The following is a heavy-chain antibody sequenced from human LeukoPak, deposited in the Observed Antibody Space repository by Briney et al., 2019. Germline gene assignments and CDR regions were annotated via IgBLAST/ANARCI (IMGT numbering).Heavy chain of an antibody. CDR3: ARDRNCSGDNCFDAFDI. D-gene: IGHD2-15*01. CDR2: ISYDGSNK. V-gene: IGHV3-30-3*01. J-gene: IGHJ3*02. Sequence: GGSLRLSCAASGFTFSSYAMHWVRQAPGKGLEWVAVISYDGSNKYYADSVKGRFTISRDNSENTLYLQMNSLRAEDTAVYYCARDRNCSGDNCFDAFDIWGQGTVVTVSS. CDR1: GFTFSSYA.